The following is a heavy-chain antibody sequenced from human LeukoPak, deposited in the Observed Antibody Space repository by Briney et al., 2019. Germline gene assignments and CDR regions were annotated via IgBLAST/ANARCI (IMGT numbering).Heavy chain of an antibody. D-gene: IGHD7-27*01. Sequence: SETLSLTCTVSGDSISSSSIYWGWIRQPPGKGLEWIGSIYYDGTTYYNPSLKSRVTISVDASKNQFSLVLTSVTAAETAVYYCARHLPNGGSGAGFDYWGQGTLVTVSS. CDR3: ARHLPNGGSGAGFDY. V-gene: IGHV4-39*01. CDR2: IYYDGTT. CDR1: GDSISSSSIY. J-gene: IGHJ4*02.